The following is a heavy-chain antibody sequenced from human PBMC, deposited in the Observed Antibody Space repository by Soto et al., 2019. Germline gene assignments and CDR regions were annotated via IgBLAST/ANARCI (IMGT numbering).Heavy chain of an antibody. CDR2: INPNSGGT. Sequence: ASVKVSCKASGYTFTGYYMHWVRQAPGQGLEWMGGINPNSGGTNYAQKFQGWVTMTRDTSISTAYMELSRLRSDDTAVYYCRVAATLYGMDVWGQGTTVTVSS. V-gene: IGHV1-2*04. CDR1: GYTFTGYY. J-gene: IGHJ6*02. D-gene: IGHD2-15*01. CDR3: RVAATLYGMDV.